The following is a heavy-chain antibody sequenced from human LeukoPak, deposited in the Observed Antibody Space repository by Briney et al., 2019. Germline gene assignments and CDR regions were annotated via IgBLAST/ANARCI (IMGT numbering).Heavy chain of an antibody. V-gene: IGHV1-24*01. CDR2: FDLEDGET. J-gene: IGHJ5*02. CDR3: ARLVVVPAARGYNWFDP. Sequence: ASVKVSGKVSGYTLTDFSMNWVRQAPGKGLEWWGGFDLEDGETIYAQKFQGRVTMTEDTSTDTAYMELSSLRSEDTAVYYCARLVVVPAARGYNWFDPWGQGTLVTVSS. D-gene: IGHD2-2*01. CDR1: GYTLTDFS.